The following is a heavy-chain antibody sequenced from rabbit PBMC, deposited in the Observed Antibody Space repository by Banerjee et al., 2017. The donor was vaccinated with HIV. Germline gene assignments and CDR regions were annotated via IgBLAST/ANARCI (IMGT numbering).Heavy chain of an antibody. J-gene: IGHJ4*01. CDR2: IDPVFGST. V-gene: IGHV1S43*01. CDR1: GIDFSSYS. Sequence: QQQLEESGGGLVKPGGTLTLTCKASGIDFSSYSMNWVRQAPGKGLEWIGYIDPVFGSTYYASWVNGRFTISRENTQNTLYLQLNSLTAADTATYFCARSPYVAGAGHGDANDLWGPGTLVT. CDR3: ARSPYVAGAGHGDANDL. D-gene: IGHD6-1*01.